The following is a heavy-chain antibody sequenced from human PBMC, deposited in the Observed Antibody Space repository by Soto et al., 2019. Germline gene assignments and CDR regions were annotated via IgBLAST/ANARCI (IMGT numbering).Heavy chain of an antibody. CDR1: GFTFSSYG. J-gene: IGHJ6*02. V-gene: IGHV3-33*01. Sequence: GGSLRLSCAASGFTFSSYGMHWVRQAPGKGLEWVAVIWYDGSNKYYADSVKGRFTISRDNSKNTLYLQMNSLRAEDTAVYYCASGRLGYCSSTSCPHMDVWGQGTTVTVSS. CDR2: IWYDGSNK. CDR3: ASGRLGYCSSTSCPHMDV. D-gene: IGHD2-2*01.